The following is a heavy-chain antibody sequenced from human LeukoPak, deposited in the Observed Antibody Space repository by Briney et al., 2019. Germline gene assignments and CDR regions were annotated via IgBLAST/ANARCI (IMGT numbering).Heavy chain of an antibody. CDR2: IYYSGST. Sequence: SETLSLTCAVYGGSFSGYYWSWIRQPPGKGLEWIGYIYYSGSTNYNSSLKSRVTISVDLSKIQFSLKLTSVTAADTAVYYCARFHLDAFDIWGQGTMVTVSS. J-gene: IGHJ3*02. CDR3: ARFHLDAFDI. V-gene: IGHV4-59*01. CDR1: GGSFSGYY.